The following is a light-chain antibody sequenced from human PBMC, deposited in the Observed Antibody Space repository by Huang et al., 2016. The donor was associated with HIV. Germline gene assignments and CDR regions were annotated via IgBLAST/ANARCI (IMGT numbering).Light chain of an antibody. V-gene: IGKV1-33*01. CDR2: DAS. Sequence: DIQMTQSPSSLSASVGDRVTITCQASQDISNYLNWYQQKPGKAPKLLIYDASNLETGVPSRFSGSGSGTDFTVTISSLQPEDIATYYCQQYDNLHTFGGGTKVEIK. J-gene: IGKJ4*01. CDR3: QQYDNLHT. CDR1: QDISNY.